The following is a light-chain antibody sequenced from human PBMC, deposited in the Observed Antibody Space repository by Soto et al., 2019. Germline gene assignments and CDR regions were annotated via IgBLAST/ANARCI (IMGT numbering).Light chain of an antibody. Sequence: DLQLTPSPSSLSASVGDRVTITCRASQAISSYLAWYQQKPGKVPELLIYATSTLQSGAPSRFSGSGSGTDFTLTISSLQPEDVATYYCHKYNHAPTFGGGTKVEIK. CDR2: ATS. J-gene: IGKJ4*01. CDR3: HKYNHAPT. V-gene: IGKV1-27*01. CDR1: QAISSY.